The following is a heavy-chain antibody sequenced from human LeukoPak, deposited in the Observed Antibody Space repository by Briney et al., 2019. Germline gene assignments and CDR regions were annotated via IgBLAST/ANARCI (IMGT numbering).Heavy chain of an antibody. Sequence: SETLSLTCTVSGGSISSYYWSWIRQPPGKGLEWIGYIYYSGSTNYNPSLESRVTISVDTSKNQFSLKLSSVTAADTAVYYCAREAYYYDSSGYYGSYFDYWGQGTLVTVSS. V-gene: IGHV4-59*01. CDR2: IYYSGST. CDR1: GGSISSYY. D-gene: IGHD3-22*01. CDR3: AREAYYYDSSGYYGSYFDY. J-gene: IGHJ4*02.